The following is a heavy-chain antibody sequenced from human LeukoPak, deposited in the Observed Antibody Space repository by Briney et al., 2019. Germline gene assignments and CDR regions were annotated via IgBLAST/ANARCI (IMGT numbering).Heavy chain of an antibody. J-gene: IGHJ6*03. CDR1: GFTFSSYA. CDR2: ISSCGGST. V-gene: IGHV3-23*01. Sequence: GSLRLSCAASGFTFSSYAMSWVRQAPGKGLEWVSAISSCGGSTYYADSVKVRFTISRDNSKNTLYLQMNSMRAEDTAVYYCAGSGSYSRYYYYYYYMDVWGKGTTVTISS. CDR3: AGSGSYSRYYYYYYYMDV. D-gene: IGHD1-26*01.